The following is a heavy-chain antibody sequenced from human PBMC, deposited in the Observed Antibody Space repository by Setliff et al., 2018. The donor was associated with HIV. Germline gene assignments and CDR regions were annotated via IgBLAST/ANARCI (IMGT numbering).Heavy chain of an antibody. D-gene: IGHD5-12*01. CDR1: GFTVSSNY. V-gene: IGHV3-66*01. J-gene: IGHJ4*02. CDR2: IYTAGST. CDR3: ARVDGYNALGY. Sequence: QPGGSLRLSCAASGFTVSSNYMSWVRRAPGKGLDWVSIIYTAGSTDYVDSVKGRFTITRDNAENALYLQMNSLRAEDTAVYYCARVDGYNALGYWGQGTLVTVSS.